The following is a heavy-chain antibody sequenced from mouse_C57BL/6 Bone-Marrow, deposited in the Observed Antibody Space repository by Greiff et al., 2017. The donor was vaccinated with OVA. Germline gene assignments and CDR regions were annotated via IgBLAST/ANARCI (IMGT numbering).Heavy chain of an antibody. J-gene: IGHJ4*01. CDR1: GFNIKDDY. Sequence: EVQLQQSGAELVRPGASVKLSCTASGFNIKDDYMHWVKQRPEQGLEWIGWIDPENGDTEYASKFQGKATITADTSSNTAYLQLSSLTSEDTAVYYGTTGAYGNPYYAMDYWGQGTSVTVSS. CDR2: IDPENGDT. D-gene: IGHD2-10*02. CDR3: TTGAYGNPYYAMDY. V-gene: IGHV14-4*01.